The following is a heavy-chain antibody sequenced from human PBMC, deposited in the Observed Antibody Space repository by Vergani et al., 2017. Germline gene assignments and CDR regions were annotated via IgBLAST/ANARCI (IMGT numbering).Heavy chain of an antibody. CDR2: INHSGST. J-gene: IGHJ4*02. Sequence: QVQLQQWGAGLLKPSETLSLTCAVYGGSFSGYYWSWIRQPPGKGLEWIGEINHSGSTNYNPSLKSRVTISVDTSKNQFSLKLSSVTAADTAVYYCARVHYTMVRGQPYYFDYWGQGTLVTVSS. CDR3: ARVHYTMVRGQPYYFDY. D-gene: IGHD3-10*01. CDR1: GGSFSGYY. V-gene: IGHV4-34*01.